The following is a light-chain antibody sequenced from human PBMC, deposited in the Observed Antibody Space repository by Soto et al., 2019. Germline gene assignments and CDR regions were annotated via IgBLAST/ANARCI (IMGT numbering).Light chain of an antibody. V-gene: IGLV2-8*01. CDR1: SSDVGGNNY. J-gene: IGLJ2*01. CDR3: SSYAGSNNVI. Sequence: QSALTQPPSASGSPGQSVAISCTGTSSDVGGNNYVSWYQQHPGKAPKLMVYEVTKRPSGVPDRCSGSKSGNTASRTVSGLQAEDEADYYCSSYAGSNNVIFGGGTQLTVL. CDR2: EVT.